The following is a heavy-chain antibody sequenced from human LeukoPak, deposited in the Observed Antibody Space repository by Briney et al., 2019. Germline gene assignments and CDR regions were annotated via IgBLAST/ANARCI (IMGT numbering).Heavy chain of an antibody. D-gene: IGHD3-10*01. J-gene: IGHJ4*02. Sequence: GASVKVSCKASGYTFINYGINWVRQAPGQGLEWMGWISAYNGNTNYAQSLQGRVTMTTDTSTSTVYMEMRSLTSDDTAVYYCARARITMVREVTSPFDYWGQGTLVTVSS. V-gene: IGHV1-18*01. CDR3: ARARITMVREVTSPFDY. CDR2: ISAYNGNT. CDR1: GYTFINYG.